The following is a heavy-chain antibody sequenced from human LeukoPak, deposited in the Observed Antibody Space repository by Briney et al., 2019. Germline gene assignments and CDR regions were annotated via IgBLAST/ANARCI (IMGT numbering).Heavy chain of an antibody. CDR3: AASLGYGSGSYYKSRWFDP. D-gene: IGHD3-10*01. CDR1: GGSISSXY. CDR2: XXYXGST. V-gene: IGHV4-59*08. J-gene: IGHJ5*02. Sequence: XETXXXXXXVSGGSISSXYXXXIRXPPGKGXXXXXXXXYXGSTNYNPSLKSRVTISVDTSKNQFSLKLSSVTAADTAVYYCAASLGYGSGSYYKSRWFDPWGQGTPVTVSS.